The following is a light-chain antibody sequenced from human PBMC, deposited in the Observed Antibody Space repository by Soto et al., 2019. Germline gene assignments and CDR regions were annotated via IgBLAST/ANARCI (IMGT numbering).Light chain of an antibody. CDR1: QSVSNF. Sequence: EKVMTQSPATLSMSPGERATLSCRASQSVSNFLAWYQQKPGQAPRLLIYGASTMATVIPARFSGGGSVTEFTLTISSLQSEDFAGYYCHPYSILHSCTFGQGTTVEVK. CDR3: HPYSILHSCT. CDR2: GAS. V-gene: IGKV3-15*01. J-gene: IGKJ1*01.